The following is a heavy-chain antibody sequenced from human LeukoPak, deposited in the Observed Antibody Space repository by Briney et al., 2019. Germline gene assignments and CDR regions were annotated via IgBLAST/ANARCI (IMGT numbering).Heavy chain of an antibody. J-gene: IGHJ4*02. CDR2: INHSGST. V-gene: IGHV4-34*01. CDR3: ARVMTTVTTETPSFDY. Sequence: SETLSLTCAVYGGSFSGYYWSWIRQPPGKGLEWIGEINHSGSTNYTPSLKSRVTISVDTSKNQFSLKLSSVTAADTAVYYCARVMTTVTTETPSFDYWGQGTLVTVSS. CDR1: GGSFSGYY. D-gene: IGHD4-17*01.